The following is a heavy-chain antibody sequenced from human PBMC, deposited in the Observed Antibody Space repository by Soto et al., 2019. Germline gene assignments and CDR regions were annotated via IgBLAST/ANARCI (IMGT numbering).Heavy chain of an antibody. CDR1: GGSISSYY. CDR2: IYYSGST. CDR3: ARGDGAPYFDY. Sequence: SETLALTCTVSGGSISSYYWSWIRQPPGKGLEWIGYIYYSGSTNYNPSLKSRVTISVDSSKNQFSLKLCSVTAAETAVYYCARGDGAPYFDYWGQGTLVTVSS. V-gene: IGHV4-59*01. J-gene: IGHJ4*02. D-gene: IGHD3-16*01.